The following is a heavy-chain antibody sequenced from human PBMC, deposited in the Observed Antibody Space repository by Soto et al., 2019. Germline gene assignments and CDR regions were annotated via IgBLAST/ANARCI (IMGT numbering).Heavy chain of an antibody. D-gene: IGHD3-10*01. Sequence: QVQLVQSGAEVKKRGASVKVSSKSSGYTFTSYDINWVRQATGQGLEWMGWMNPNSGNTGYAQKFQGRVTMTRNTFISTAYMELSSLRSEDTAVYYCARSTRVGGVIGYYYIDVWGKGTTVTVSS. V-gene: IGHV1-8*01. CDR3: ARSTRVGGVIGYYYIDV. J-gene: IGHJ6*03. CDR2: MNPNSGNT. CDR1: GYTFTSYD.